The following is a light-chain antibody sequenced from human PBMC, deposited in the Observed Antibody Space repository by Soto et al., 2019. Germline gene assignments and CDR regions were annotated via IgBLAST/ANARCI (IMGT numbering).Light chain of an antibody. J-gene: IGLJ3*02. CDR1: DNDVGVYNY. CDR3: SSYTTRTTRV. CDR2: DVT. V-gene: IGLV2-14*01. Sequence: QSALTQPVSVSGSPGQSITISCTGTDNDVGVYNYVSWYQQHPGKAPKLIIYDVTNRPSGVSNRFSGSKSGNTASLTISGLQAEDEADYYCSSYTTRTTRVFGGGTQLTVL.